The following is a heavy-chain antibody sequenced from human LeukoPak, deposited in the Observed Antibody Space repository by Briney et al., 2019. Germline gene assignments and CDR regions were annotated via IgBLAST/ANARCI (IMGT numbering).Heavy chain of an antibody. V-gene: IGHV3-23*01. CDR3: AKARLSTGWAYNDY. J-gene: IGHJ4*02. D-gene: IGHD6-19*01. CDR1: GFTFVNYA. CDR2: VVGAGTTT. Sequence: GGSLRLSCAASGFTFVNYAMSWVRQAPGKGLEWVSAVVGAGTTTFYADSVKGRFTISRDNSKNTVYLQINSLRAGDTAVYYCAKARLSTGWAYNDYWGQGTLVTVSS.